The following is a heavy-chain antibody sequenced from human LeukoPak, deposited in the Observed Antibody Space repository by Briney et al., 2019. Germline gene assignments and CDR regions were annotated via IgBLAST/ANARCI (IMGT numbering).Heavy chain of an antibody. CDR3: ARVELGCSSTSCYCYYYGMDV. V-gene: IGHV1-18*01. D-gene: IGHD2-2*01. Sequence: ASVTVSCKASGYTFTSYGISWVRQAPGQGLEWMGWISAYNGNTNYAQKLQGRVTMTTDTSTSTAYMELRSLRSDDTAVYYCARVELGCSSTSCYCYYYGMDVWGQGTTVTVSS. CDR2: ISAYNGNT. CDR1: GYTFTSYG. J-gene: IGHJ6*02.